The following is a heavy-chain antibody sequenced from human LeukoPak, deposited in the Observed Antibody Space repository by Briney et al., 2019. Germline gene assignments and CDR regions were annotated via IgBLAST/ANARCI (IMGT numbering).Heavy chain of an antibody. CDR2: IYYSGST. D-gene: IGHD3-22*01. Sequence: SETLSLTCTVSGGSISSYYWNWIRQPPGKGLEWIGYIYYSGSTYYNPSLKSRVTISVDTSKNQFSLKLSSVTAADTAVYYCARSSGYHQIDYWGQGTLVTVSS. CDR1: GGSISSYY. CDR3: ARSSGYHQIDY. V-gene: IGHV4-59*12. J-gene: IGHJ4*02.